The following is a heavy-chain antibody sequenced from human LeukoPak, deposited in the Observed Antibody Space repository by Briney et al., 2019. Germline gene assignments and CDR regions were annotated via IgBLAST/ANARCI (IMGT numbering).Heavy chain of an antibody. Sequence: GGSLRLSCAASGFAFNTYSMNWVRQAPGKGLEWVSFIFSSSTYIYYTDSVKGRFTISRDNAKNSLYLQMNSLRAEDTAVYYCARESGRGHYDILTGYYRYQYYFDYWGQGTLVTVSS. CDR1: GFAFNTYS. D-gene: IGHD3-9*01. CDR3: ARESGRGHYDILTGYYRYQYYFDY. J-gene: IGHJ4*02. V-gene: IGHV3-21*01. CDR2: IFSSSTYI.